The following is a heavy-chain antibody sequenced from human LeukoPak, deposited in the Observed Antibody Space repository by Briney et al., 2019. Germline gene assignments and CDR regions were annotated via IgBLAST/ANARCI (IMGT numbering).Heavy chain of an antibody. V-gene: IGHV1-2*02. D-gene: IGHD3-10*01. CDR3: ASAVLYYGSGSYLDY. CDR1: GYTFTGYY. CDR2: INPNSGGT. J-gene: IGHJ4*02. Sequence: GASVKVSCKASGYTFTGYYIHWVRQAPGQGLEWMGWINPNSGGTNYAQKFQGRVTMTRDTSISTAYMELSRLRSDDTAVYYCASAVLYYGSGSYLDYWGQGTLVTVSS.